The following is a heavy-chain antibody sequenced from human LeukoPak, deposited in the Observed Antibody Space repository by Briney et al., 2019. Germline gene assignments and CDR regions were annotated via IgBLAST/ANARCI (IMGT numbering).Heavy chain of an antibody. V-gene: IGHV4-34*12. CDR1: GGSFSGYY. Sequence: SETLSLTCAVYGGSFSGYYWSWIRQPPGKGLEWIGEIIHSGSTNYNPSLKSRVTISVDTSNNQISLKLSSVTAADTAVYYCARHLQYLVWFDPWGQGTLVTVSS. D-gene: IGHD5-24*01. J-gene: IGHJ5*02. CDR3: ARHLQYLVWFDP. CDR2: IIHSGST.